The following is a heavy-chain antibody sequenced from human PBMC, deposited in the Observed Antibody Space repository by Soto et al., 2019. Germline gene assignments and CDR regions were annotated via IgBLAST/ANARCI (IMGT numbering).Heavy chain of an antibody. J-gene: IGHJ5*02. V-gene: IGHV4-30-4*01. CDR2: IYYSGST. CDR1: GGSISSGDYY. Sequence: SETLSLTCTVSGGSISSGDYYWSWIRQPPGKGLEWIGYIYYSGSTYYNPSLKSRVTISVDTSKNQFSLKLSSVTAADTAVYYCARDPRLGYCISTSCSRFDPWGQGTLVTVSS. D-gene: IGHD2-2*01. CDR3: ARDPRLGYCISTSCSRFDP.